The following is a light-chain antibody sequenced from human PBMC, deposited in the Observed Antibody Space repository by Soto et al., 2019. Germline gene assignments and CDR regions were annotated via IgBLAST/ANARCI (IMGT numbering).Light chain of an antibody. Sequence: EIVLTQSPGTVSLSPGETATLSCRASQTVSSSYLAWYQQKPGKAPRLLIYGTTSRATGVPDRFSGGGSGTSFTLTISRLEPEDLAVYNCQQYGRSPPTFGGGTKVEIK. J-gene: IGKJ4*01. V-gene: IGKV3-20*01. CDR2: GTT. CDR1: QTVSSSY. CDR3: QQYGRSPPT.